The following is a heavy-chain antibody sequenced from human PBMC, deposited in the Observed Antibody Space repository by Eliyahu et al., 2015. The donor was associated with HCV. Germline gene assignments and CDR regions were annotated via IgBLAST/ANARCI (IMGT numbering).Heavy chain of an antibody. J-gene: IGHJ1*01. Sequence: QVQLQLWGAGLLKPSETLSLTCAVYGGSFSGYFWSWIRQPPGKGLEWIGEINHSGSTNYNPSLKSRVTLSVDTSKNQFSLRLSSVTAADTAVYYCARGGRNMVYANDEYFQHWGQGTLVTVSS. V-gene: IGHV4-34*01. CDR2: INHSGST. D-gene: IGHD2-8*01. CDR1: GGSFSGYF. CDR3: ARGGRNMVYANDEYFQH.